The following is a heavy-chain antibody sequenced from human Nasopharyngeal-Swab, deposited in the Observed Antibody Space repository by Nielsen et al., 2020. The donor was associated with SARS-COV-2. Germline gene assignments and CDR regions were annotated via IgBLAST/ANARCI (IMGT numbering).Heavy chain of an antibody. CDR2: MNPNSGNT. CDR3: ARDFRLVTKNYYGFDY. CDR1: GYTFTSYD. V-gene: IGHV1-8*01. Sequence: ASVKVSCKASGYTFTSYDINWVRQATGQGLEWMGWMNPNSGNTGYAQKFQGRVAMTRNTSISTAYMELSSLRSEDTAVYYCARDFRLVTKNYYGFDYWGQGTLVTVSS. D-gene: IGHD3-10*01. J-gene: IGHJ4*02.